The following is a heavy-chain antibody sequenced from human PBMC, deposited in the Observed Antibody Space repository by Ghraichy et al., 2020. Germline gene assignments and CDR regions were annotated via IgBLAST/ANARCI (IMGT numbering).Heavy chain of an antibody. V-gene: IGHV4-39*01. Sequence: SETLSLTCTVSGGSISSSSYYWVWIRQPPGKGLEWIGSIYYSGSTYYNPSLKSRVTISVATSKNQFSLKLSSVTAADTALYYCARGYSSGLFLDSGDYYFDYCGQGSLVTVSS. CDR2: IYYSGST. D-gene: IGHD6-19*01. CDR1: GGSISSSSYY. J-gene: IGHJ4*02. CDR3: ARGYSSGLFLDSGDYYFDY.